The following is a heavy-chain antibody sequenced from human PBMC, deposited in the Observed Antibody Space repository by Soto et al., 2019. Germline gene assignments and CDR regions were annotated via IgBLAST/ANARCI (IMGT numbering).Heavy chain of an antibody. Sequence: SETLSLTCSVSSGSISSNSYLWGWIRQPPGKGLEWIGAILYSGDTYYSESLKSRVTMSVDTAKNQFSLKLNSVTAADTAVYYCARQGRNTKIVILRHYATDFWGQGTAVTVSS. V-gene: IGHV4-39*01. CDR2: ILYSGDT. CDR3: ARQGRNTKIVILRHYATDF. CDR1: SGSISSNSYL. J-gene: IGHJ6*02. D-gene: IGHD3-22*01.